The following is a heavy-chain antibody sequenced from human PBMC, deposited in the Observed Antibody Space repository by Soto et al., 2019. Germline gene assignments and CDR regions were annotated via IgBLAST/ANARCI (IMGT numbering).Heavy chain of an antibody. V-gene: IGHV4-59*01. CDR2: IYYSGST. D-gene: IGHD2-15*01. CDR1: GGSISSYY. Sequence: PSETLSLTCPFSGGSISSYYWIWIRQPPGKGLEWIGYIYYSGSTNYNPSLKSRVTISVDTSKNQFSLKLSSVTAADTAVYYCARDLIGYCSGGSCYSEAFDIWGQGTMVTVSS. CDR3: ARDLIGYCSGGSCYSEAFDI. J-gene: IGHJ3*02.